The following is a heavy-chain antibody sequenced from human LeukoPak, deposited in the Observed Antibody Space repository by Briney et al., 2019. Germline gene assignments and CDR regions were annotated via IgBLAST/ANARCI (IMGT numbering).Heavy chain of an antibody. Sequence: GGSLRLSCAASGFTFSSYGIHWVRLAPGEGLEWVAVISDDGTRMYYADSVQGRFTISRDNSKNTLSLQMNSLRAEDMAVYYCAREFSGYAFDIWGQGTTVTVSS. V-gene: IGHV3-30*03. CDR2: ISDDGTRM. J-gene: IGHJ3*02. CDR1: GFTFSSYG. CDR3: AREFSGYAFDI. D-gene: IGHD5-12*01.